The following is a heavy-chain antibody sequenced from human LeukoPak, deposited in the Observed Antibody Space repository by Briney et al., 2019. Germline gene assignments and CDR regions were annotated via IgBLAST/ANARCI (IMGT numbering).Heavy chain of an antibody. CDR1: GFTFSDYH. CDR2: ISSSGSTV. V-gene: IGHV3-11*01. J-gene: IGHJ4*02. CDR3: ARVDSSGSPYLGY. D-gene: IGHD3-22*01. Sequence: GGSLRLSCAASGFTFSDYHMSWIRQAPGKGLEWVSYISSSGSTVYYADSVKGRFTISRDNAKNSLYLQMNSLRAEDTAVYYCARVDSSGSPYLGYWGQGTLVTVSS.